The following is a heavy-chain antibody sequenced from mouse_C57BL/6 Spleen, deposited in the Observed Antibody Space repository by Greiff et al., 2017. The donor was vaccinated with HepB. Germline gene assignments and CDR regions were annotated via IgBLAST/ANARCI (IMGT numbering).Heavy chain of an antibody. CDR2: IYPGSGST. Sequence: QVQLQQPGAELVKPGASVKMSCKASGYTFTSYWITWVKQRPGQGLEWIGDIYPGSGSTNYNEKFKSKATLTVDTSSSTAYMQLSSLTSEDSAVYYCARTPITTVVASDYFDYWGQGTTRTVSS. D-gene: IGHD1-1*01. CDR1: GYTFTSYW. J-gene: IGHJ2*01. V-gene: IGHV1-55*01. CDR3: ARTPITTVVASDYFDY.